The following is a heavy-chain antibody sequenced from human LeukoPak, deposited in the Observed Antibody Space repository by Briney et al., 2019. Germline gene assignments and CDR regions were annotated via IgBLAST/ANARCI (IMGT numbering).Heavy chain of an antibody. CDR2: IYYSGST. V-gene: IGHV4-61*01. CDR3: ARAGTTGRPTGWFDP. Sequence: PSETLSLTCTVSGGSVRSGSYYWSWIRQPPGKGLEWIGYIYYSGSTNYNPSLRSRVTISVDTSKNQFSLKLSSVTAADTAVYYCARAGTTGRPTGWFDPWGQGTLVTVSS. J-gene: IGHJ5*02. CDR1: GGSVRSGSYY. D-gene: IGHD1-1*01.